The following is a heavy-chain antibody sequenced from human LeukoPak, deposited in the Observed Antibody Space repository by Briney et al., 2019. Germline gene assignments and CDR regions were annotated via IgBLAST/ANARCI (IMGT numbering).Heavy chain of an antibody. CDR3: ARVDLLETWFGGPSPYGMDV. J-gene: IGHJ6*02. V-gene: IGHV4-59*01. D-gene: IGHD3-10*01. CDR2: IYYSGST. Sequence: SETLSLTCTVSGGSISSYYWSWIRQPPGKGLEWIGYIYYSGSTNYNPSLKSRVTISVDTSKNQFSLKLSSVTAADTAVYYCARVDLLETWFGGPSPYGMDVWGQGTTVTVSS. CDR1: GGSISSYY.